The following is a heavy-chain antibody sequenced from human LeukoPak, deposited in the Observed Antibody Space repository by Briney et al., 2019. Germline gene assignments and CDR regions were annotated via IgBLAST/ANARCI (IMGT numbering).Heavy chain of an antibody. CDR1: GFTFDAYA. CDR3: AKGVDTAMVTTFDY. Sequence: PGGSLRLSCAASGFTFDAYAMYWVRQAPGKGLEWVSGISWNSGSIGYADSVKGRFTISRDNAKNYLYLQMNSLRAEDTALYYCAKGVDTAMVTTFDYWGQGTLVTVSS. D-gene: IGHD5-18*01. CDR2: ISWNSGSI. J-gene: IGHJ4*02. V-gene: IGHV3-9*01.